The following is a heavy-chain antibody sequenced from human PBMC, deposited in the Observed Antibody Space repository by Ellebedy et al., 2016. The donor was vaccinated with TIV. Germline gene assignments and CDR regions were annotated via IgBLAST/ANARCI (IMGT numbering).Heavy chain of an antibody. CDR3: TTDGAVAVATLFDY. J-gene: IGHJ4*02. D-gene: IGHD6-19*01. CDR2: IKSKPNGGTT. CDR1: GLTFSNAW. Sequence: GESLKISXAASGLTFSNAWMGWVRQAPGKGLEWVGRIKSKPNGGTTDYAAPAKGRFSISRDDSRNMVFLQMNSLQTEDTAVYFCTTDGAVAVATLFDYWGQGTLVTVSS. V-gene: IGHV3-15*01.